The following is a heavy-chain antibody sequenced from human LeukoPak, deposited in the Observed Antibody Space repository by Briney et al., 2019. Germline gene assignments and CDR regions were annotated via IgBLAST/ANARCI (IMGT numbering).Heavy chain of an antibody. CDR1: GFDLSDYY. V-gene: IGHV3-11*01. CDR2: ISSSGGNI. CDR3: ARRRDYFDY. Sequence: PGGSLRLSCVVSGFDLSDYYMSWIRQAPGKGLEWISYISSSGGNIYFADSVKGRFTMSRDNARGSLYLQMNSLRADDTAIYYCARRRDYFDYWGQRTLVTVSS. J-gene: IGHJ4*02.